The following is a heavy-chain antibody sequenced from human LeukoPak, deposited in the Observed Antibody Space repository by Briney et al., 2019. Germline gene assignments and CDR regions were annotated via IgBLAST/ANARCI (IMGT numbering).Heavy chain of an antibody. V-gene: IGHV1-2*02. CDR3: ARCAYSSRVVAFDP. D-gene: IGHD6-13*01. J-gene: IGHJ5*02. Sequence: RASVKVSCKASGYTFTGYYMHWVRQAPGQGLEWMGWINPNSGGTNYAQKFQGRVTMTRDTSINTAYMELSRLRSDDTAVYYCARCAYSSRVVAFDPWGQGTLVTVSS. CDR1: GYTFTGYY. CDR2: INPNSGGT.